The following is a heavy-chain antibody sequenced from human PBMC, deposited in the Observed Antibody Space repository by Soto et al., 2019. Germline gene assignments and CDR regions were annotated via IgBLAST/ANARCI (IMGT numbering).Heavy chain of an antibody. Sequence: QVQLVQSGAEVKKPGASVKVSCKASGYTFTNYDINWVRQATGQGLEWMGWMNPKSGNTGYAQQFXXRXTXXRSTSISTAYMELSSLRSEDTAIYYCVRVYGEIDYWGQGTLVTVSS. CDR1: GYTFTNYD. CDR3: VRVYGEIDY. J-gene: IGHJ4*02. CDR2: MNPKSGNT. D-gene: IGHD4-17*01. V-gene: IGHV1-8*01.